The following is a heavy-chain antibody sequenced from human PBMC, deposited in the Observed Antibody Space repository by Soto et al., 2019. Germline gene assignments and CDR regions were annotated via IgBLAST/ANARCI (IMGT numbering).Heavy chain of an antibody. CDR2: IYTGGST. Sequence: GGSLRLSCAASGFTVSRDYMSWVRQAPGKGLEWVSVIYTGGSTYYADSVKGRFTFSRDNSKNTLYLQMNSLRAEDTAVYYCSRHRIIWANSVTTVVSNDGFDIWGQGTRVTVS. CDR3: SRHRIIWANSVTTVVSNDGFDI. V-gene: IGHV3-53*01. D-gene: IGHD4-17*01. CDR1: GFTVSRDY. J-gene: IGHJ3*02.